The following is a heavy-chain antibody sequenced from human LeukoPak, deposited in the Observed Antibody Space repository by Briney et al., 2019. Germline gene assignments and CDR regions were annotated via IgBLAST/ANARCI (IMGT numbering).Heavy chain of an antibody. CDR3: AKSRRDYYYYYYMDV. CDR1: GGSFSGYY. Sequence: SETLSLTCAIYGGSFSGYYWSWIRQPPGKRLEWIGEINHSGSTNYNPSLKSRVTISVDTSKNQFSLKLSSVTAADTAVYYCAKSRRDYYYYYYMDVWGKGTTVTVSS. V-gene: IGHV4-34*01. J-gene: IGHJ6*03. CDR2: INHSGST.